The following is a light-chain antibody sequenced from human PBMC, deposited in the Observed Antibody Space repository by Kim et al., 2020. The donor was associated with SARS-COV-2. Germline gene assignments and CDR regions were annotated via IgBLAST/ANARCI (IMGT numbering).Light chain of an antibody. Sequence: QSISISCPGTSSDIGTYNYVSWYQQHPAKAPKLIIYDVSKRPSGVSNRFSGSKSGNTASLTISGLQAEDEAEYYCSSYTSSSTLLFGGGTQLTVL. CDR1: SSDIGTYNY. CDR3: SSYTSSSTLL. V-gene: IGLV2-14*04. CDR2: DVS. J-gene: IGLJ2*01.